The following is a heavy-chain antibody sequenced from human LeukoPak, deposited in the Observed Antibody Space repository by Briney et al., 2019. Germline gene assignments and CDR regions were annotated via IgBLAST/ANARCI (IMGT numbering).Heavy chain of an antibody. CDR2: ISYDGSDK. V-gene: IGHV3-30-3*01. CDR3: AEGGDYGYYYYGMDV. Sequence: GRSLRLSCAASGFTFSSYAMHWVRQAPGKRLEWVAVISYDGSDKYYADSVKGRFTISRDNSKNTLYLQMNSLRAEDTAVYYCAEGGDYGYYYYGMDVWGHGTTVTVSS. D-gene: IGHD4-17*01. CDR1: GFTFSSYA. J-gene: IGHJ6*02.